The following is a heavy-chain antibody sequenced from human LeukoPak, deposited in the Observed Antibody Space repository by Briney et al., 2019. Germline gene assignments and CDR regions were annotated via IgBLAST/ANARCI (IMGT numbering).Heavy chain of an antibody. D-gene: IGHD6-19*01. J-gene: IGHJ4*02. Sequence: PSETLSLTCTVSGGSISSYYWSWIRQPAGKGLEWIGRIYTSGSTNYNPSLKSRVTISVDTSKNQFSLKLSSVTAADTAVYYCARVVPFQLAGTSRGLYYFDYWGQGTLVTVSS. V-gene: IGHV4-4*07. CDR2: IYTSGST. CDR3: ARVVPFQLAGTSRGLYYFDY. CDR1: GGSISSYY.